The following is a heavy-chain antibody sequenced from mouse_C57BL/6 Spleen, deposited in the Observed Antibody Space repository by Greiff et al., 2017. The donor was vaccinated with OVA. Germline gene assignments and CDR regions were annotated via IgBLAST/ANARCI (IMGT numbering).Heavy chain of an antibody. CDR3: AREPLGDFDY. Sequence: EVMLVESGGDLVKPGGSLKLSCAASGFTFSSYGMSWVRQTPDKRLEWVATISSGGSYTYYPDSVKGRFTISRDNAKNTLYLQMSSLKSEDTAMYYCAREPLGDFDYWGQGTTLTVSS. J-gene: IGHJ2*01. D-gene: IGHD6-1*01. CDR2: ISSGGSYT. CDR1: GFTFSSYG. V-gene: IGHV5-6*02.